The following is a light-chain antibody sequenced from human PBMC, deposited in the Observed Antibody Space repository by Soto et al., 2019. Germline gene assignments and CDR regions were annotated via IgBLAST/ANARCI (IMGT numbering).Light chain of an antibody. J-gene: IGKJ1*01. CDR1: QSVSSY. CDR2: DTS. Sequence: EIVLTQSPATLSLSPGERATLSCRASQSVSSYLAWYQQKPGHAPTLLIYDTSTSATGIPARFSGSGSGTDFILTISILEPEDSAVYYCQQRSNWPPWTFGQGTKVEIK. V-gene: IGKV3-11*01. CDR3: QQRSNWPPWT.